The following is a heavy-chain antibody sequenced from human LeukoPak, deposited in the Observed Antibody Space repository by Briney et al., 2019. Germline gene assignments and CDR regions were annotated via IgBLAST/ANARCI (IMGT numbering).Heavy chain of an antibody. CDR1: GFTFSSYW. D-gene: IGHD4-17*01. J-gene: IGHJ4*02. V-gene: IGHV3-48*04. CDR3: ASSPDYGDYGDGMGNFDY. CDR2: ISSSGSTI. Sequence: GGSLRLSCAASGFTFSSYWMSWVRQAPGKGLEWVSYISSSGSTIYYADSVKGRFTISRDNAKNSLYLQMNSLRAEDTAVYYCASSPDYGDYGDGMGNFDYWGQGTLVTVSS.